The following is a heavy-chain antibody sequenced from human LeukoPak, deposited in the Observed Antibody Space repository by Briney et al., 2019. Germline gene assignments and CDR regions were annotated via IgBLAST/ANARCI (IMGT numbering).Heavy chain of an antibody. CDR1: GGSISSYY. V-gene: IGHV4-4*07. D-gene: IGHD2-15*01. CDR3: ARAVVAATIFDP. Sequence: SETLCLTCTASGGSISSYYWSWIRQPAGKGLEWIGRIYTSGSTNYNPSLKSRVTISVDASTNNFSLLLSTIPAADTAALYYARAVVAATIFDPWGQGTLVTVSS. J-gene: IGHJ5*02. CDR2: IYTSGST.